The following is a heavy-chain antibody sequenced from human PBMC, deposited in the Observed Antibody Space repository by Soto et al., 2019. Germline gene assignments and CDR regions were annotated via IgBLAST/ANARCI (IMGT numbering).Heavy chain of an antibody. D-gene: IGHD2-15*01. CDR1: GGSVSGGTCS. V-gene: IGHV4-30-2*01. CDR2: IYRSGST. CDR3: GRGRIQYCVGL. J-gene: IGHJ4*02. Sequence: SQTLCLPSDISGGSVSGGTCSRTCIRLPPGKGLEWIGYIYRSGSTYYTPSLKSRVSISVDRSQTLFSMNLTSVTAADTAVYYCGRGRIQYCVGLWGQGNLLTVHS.